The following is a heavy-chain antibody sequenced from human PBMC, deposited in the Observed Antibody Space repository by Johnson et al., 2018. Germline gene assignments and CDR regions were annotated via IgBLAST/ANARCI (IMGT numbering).Heavy chain of an antibody. V-gene: IGHV3-23*01. D-gene: IGHD2-15*01. Sequence: EVQLLESGGGLVQPGGSLRLSCAASGFTFSNYAMSWVRQAPGKGLEWVSAISGSGGSKRSADSVKGRFTISRDNSKNTLYLQMNSLRAEDTAGYDCAVYCSGGGCYDMGGACDIWGQGTMVTVSS. J-gene: IGHJ3*02. CDR3: AVYCSGGGCYDMGGACDI. CDR2: ISGSGGSK. CDR1: GFTFSNYA.